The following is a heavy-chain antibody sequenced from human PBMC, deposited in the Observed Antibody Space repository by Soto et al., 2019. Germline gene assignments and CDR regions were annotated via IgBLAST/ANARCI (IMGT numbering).Heavy chain of an antibody. CDR1: GYSFTDYH. V-gene: IGHV1-2*04. CDR2: INPKSGGT. D-gene: IGHD2-8*01. Sequence: QVQLVQSGAEVKKPGASVKVSCKASGYSFTDYHIHWVRQAPGQGLEWLGRINPKSGGTSTAQKVQGWVTMTPDPSISTASMELPRLTSDDTAIYYCARGDSTDCSNGVCSFFYHHDMDVWGQGTTVTVSS. CDR3: ARGDSTDCSNGVCSFFYHHDMDV. J-gene: IGHJ6*02.